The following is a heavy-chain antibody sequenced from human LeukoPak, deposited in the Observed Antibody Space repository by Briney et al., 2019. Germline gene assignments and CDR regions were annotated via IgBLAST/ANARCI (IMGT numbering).Heavy chain of an antibody. CDR3: ARGLAAAGTGDY. Sequence: PGGSLRLSCAASGFTFSRYSMSWVRQAPGKGLEWVSYVSSTGSAIYYADSVKGRFTISRDDAKNSLYLQMNSLRAEDTAVYYCARGLAAAGTGDYWGQGTLVTVSS. V-gene: IGHV3-48*01. CDR1: GFTFSRYS. D-gene: IGHD6-13*01. CDR2: VSSTGSAI. J-gene: IGHJ4*02.